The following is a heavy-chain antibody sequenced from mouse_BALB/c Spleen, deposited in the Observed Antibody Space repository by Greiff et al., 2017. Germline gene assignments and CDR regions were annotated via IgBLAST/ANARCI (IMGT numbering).Heavy chain of an antibody. V-gene: IGHV3-2*02. CDR2: ISYSGST. CDR3: ARSAYYDYAMDY. J-gene: IGHJ4*01. Sequence: VQLKQSGPGLVKPSQSLSLTCTVTGYSITSDYAWNWIRQFPGNKLEWMGYISYSGSTSYNPSLKSRISITRDTSKNQFFLQLNSVTTEDTATYYCARSAYYDYAMDYWGQGTSVTVSS. D-gene: IGHD2-10*01. CDR1: GYSITSDYA.